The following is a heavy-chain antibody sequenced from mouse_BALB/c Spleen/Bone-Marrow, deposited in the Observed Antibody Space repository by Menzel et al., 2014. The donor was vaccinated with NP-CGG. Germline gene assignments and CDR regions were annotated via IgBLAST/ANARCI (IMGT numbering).Heavy chain of an antibody. CDR2: INPSDGGT. J-gene: IGHJ4*01. D-gene: IGHD1-1*01. Sequence: QVQLQQPGAELVKPGASVKLSCKASGYTFTSYWMHWVKLRPGRGFEWIGEINPSDGGTNYNEKFKRKATLTVDKSSSSAYMQLSSLTSEDSAVYYCTYMGYYGSSYAMDYWGQGTSVTVSS. V-gene: IGHV1S16*01. CDR3: TYMGYYGSSYAMDY. CDR1: GYTFTSYW.